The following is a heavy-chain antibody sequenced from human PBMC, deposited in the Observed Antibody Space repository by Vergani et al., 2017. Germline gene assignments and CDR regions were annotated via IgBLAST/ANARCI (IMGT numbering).Heavy chain of an antibody. D-gene: IGHD2-21*01. CDR2: IDVKGNS. J-gene: IGHJ3*02. CDR1: GGSLDIHSQT. Sequence: QAQLQESGPRLVKPSQTLSLTCSFSGGSLDIHSQTWGWIRPPAGEGGEWIGLIDVKGNSNFSPSLESLVTMSADASRRRFSLNLRSVTTSDTAVYYCVRVLHTAYILGAFDIWGQGIKVTVSS. CDR3: VRVLHTAYILGAFDI. V-gene: IGHV4-61*02.